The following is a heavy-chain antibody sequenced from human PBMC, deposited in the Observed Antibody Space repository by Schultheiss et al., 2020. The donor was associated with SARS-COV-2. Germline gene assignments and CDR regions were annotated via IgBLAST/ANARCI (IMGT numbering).Heavy chain of an antibody. J-gene: IGHJ4*02. Sequence: ASVKVSCKASGYTFTSYYMHWVRQAPGQGLEWMGIINPSGGSTSYAQKFQGRVTMTRDTSTSTAYMELRSLRSDDTAVYYCAKYRGWYARPPLLFDYWGQGILVTVSS. V-gene: IGHV1-46*01. CDR1: GYTFTSYY. CDR2: INPSGGST. D-gene: IGHD6-19*01. CDR3: AKYRGWYARPPLLFDY.